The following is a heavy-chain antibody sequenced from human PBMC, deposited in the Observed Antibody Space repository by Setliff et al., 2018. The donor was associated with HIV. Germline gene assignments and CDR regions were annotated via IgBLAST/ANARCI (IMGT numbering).Heavy chain of an antibody. CDR3: ARDAFLSAAGGTLPLDN. V-gene: IGHV4-4*07. Sequence: ETLSLTCTVSGASISSHFWSWIRQPAGKGLEWIGRINPSGITNYNPSLRSRLTMSVDTSKNQISLKLTSVTAADTAVYYCARDAFLSAAGGTLPLDNWGQGTLVTVSS. D-gene: IGHD6-13*01. CDR2: INPSGIT. CDR1: GASISSHF. J-gene: IGHJ4*02.